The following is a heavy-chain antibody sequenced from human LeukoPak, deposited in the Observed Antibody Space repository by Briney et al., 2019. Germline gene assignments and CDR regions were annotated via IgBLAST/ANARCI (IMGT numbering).Heavy chain of an antibody. Sequence: GGSLRLSGAASGFTDSSNYMSWVRQAPGKGLEWVSVIYSGGSTYYADSVKGRFTISRDNSKNTLYLQMNSLRAEDTAVYYCAGTAYCSGGSCPLYWGQGTLVTVSS. CDR1: GFTDSSNY. D-gene: IGHD2-15*01. J-gene: IGHJ4*02. CDR3: AGTAYCSGGSCPLY. V-gene: IGHV3-53*01. CDR2: IYSGGST.